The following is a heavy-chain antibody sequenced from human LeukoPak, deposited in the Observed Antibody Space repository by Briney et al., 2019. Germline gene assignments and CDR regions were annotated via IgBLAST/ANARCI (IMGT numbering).Heavy chain of an antibody. D-gene: IGHD6-6*01. CDR2: ITDSGGDT. Sequence: GGSLRLSCAASGFTFSHYAMGWVRQAPGEGLEWISAITDSGGDTYYADSVKGRFTISRDNSKSTLDLQMNSLRVEDTAVYYCAKGSAVARPYYFDFWGQGTLVTVSS. CDR1: GFTFSHYA. V-gene: IGHV3-23*01. J-gene: IGHJ4*02. CDR3: AKGSAVARPYYFDF.